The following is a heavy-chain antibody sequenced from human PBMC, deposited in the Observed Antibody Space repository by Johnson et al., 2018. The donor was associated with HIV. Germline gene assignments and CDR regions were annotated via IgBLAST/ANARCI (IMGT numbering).Heavy chain of an antibody. D-gene: IGHD6-19*01. CDR3: AKSSVTDAFDI. J-gene: IGHJ3*02. V-gene: IGHV3-20*04. CDR2: INWNGDTT. CDR1: GFSFDDYG. Sequence: VQLVESGGGVVWPGGSLRLSCAASGFSFDDYGMNWVRQAPGKGLEWVSGINWNGDTTGYVESVKGRFTISRDNAKNSLYLQMNSLRAEDTAVYYCAKSSVTDAFDIWGQGTMVTVSS.